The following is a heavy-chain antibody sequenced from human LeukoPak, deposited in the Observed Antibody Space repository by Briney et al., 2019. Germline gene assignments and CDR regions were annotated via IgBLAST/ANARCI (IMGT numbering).Heavy chain of an antibody. D-gene: IGHD3-22*01. V-gene: IGHV4-4*07. J-gene: IGHJ6*02. CDR1: GGSISGYY. CDR2: MYVTGTT. Sequence: PSETLPLTCTVSGGSISGYYWTWIRQPAGKGLEWIGRMYVTGTTNYNPSLRSRVTMSMDTSKNQFSLRLSSVTAADTAVYYCARENYYDSSGYSEGMDVWGQGTTVIVSS. CDR3: ARENYYDSSGYSEGMDV.